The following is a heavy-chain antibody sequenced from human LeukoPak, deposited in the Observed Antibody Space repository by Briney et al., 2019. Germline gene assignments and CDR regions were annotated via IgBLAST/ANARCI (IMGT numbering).Heavy chain of an antibody. CDR3: ARRLTQYDCFDP. CDR1: GDIVSSNSVT. J-gene: IGHJ5*02. D-gene: IGHD2-2*01. Sequence: SQILPLTCAISGDIVSSNSVTWNWIRQSPSRGLEWLGRTYYRSTWYNDYAVSVRGRITVNPDTSKNQFSLHLNSVTPEDTAVYYCARRLTQYDCFDPWGQGILVTVSS. CDR2: TYYRSTWYN. V-gene: IGHV6-1*01.